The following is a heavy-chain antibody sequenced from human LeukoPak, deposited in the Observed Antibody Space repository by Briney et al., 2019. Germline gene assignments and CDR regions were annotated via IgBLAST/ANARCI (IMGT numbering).Heavy chain of an antibody. CDR2: VSPGGVSP. D-gene: IGHD2-2*01. Sequence: GGSLRLSCAASGFTFSSYAMSWVRQAPGKGLEWVSSVSPGGVSPNHADSVKGRFTVSRDDSLNTLYLQMNSLRVDDTAVYYCAKRIDIAVVPEAATHQAFDVWGQGTMVTVSS. J-gene: IGHJ3*01. CDR1: GFTFSSYA. V-gene: IGHV3-23*01. CDR3: AKRIDIAVVPEAATHQAFDV.